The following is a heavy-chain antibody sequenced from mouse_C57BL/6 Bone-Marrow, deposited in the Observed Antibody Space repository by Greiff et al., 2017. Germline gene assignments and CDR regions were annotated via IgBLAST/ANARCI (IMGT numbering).Heavy chain of an antibody. D-gene: IGHD4-1*01. Sequence: EVMLVESGGDLVKPGGSLKLSCAASGFTFSSYGMSWVRQTPDKRLEWVATISSGGSYTYYPDSVKGRFTISRDNAKNTLYLQMSSLKSEDTAMYYCARRVNWDDYWGQGTSLTVSS. CDR1: GFTFSSYG. V-gene: IGHV5-6*02. CDR2: ISSGGSYT. CDR3: ARRVNWDDY. J-gene: IGHJ2*02.